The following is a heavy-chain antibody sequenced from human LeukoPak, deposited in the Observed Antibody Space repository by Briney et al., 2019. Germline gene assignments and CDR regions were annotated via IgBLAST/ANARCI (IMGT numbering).Heavy chain of an antibody. V-gene: IGHV4-39*01. Sequence: PSETLSLTCTVSGGSISSSSYYWGWIRQPPGKGLEWIGSMYYSGSTYYNPSLKSRVTISVDTSKNQFSLKLTSVTAADTAVYYCATGYGGYYYYMDVWGKGTTVTVSS. CDR3: ATGYGGYYYYMDV. J-gene: IGHJ6*03. CDR1: GGSISSSSYY. CDR2: MYYSGST. D-gene: IGHD4-23*01.